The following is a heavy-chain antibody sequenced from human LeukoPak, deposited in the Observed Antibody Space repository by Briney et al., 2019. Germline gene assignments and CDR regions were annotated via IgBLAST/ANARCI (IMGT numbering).Heavy chain of an antibody. V-gene: IGHV3-48*01. CDR3: ARGRTVYYYYVDV. CDR2: ISTSSSTI. D-gene: IGHD4-17*01. J-gene: IGHJ6*03. CDR1: GFTFSSYS. Sequence: GGSLRLSCAASGFTFSSYSMNWVRQAPGKGLEWVSYISTSSSTIYYADSVKGRFTISRDNAKNSLYLQMNSLRAEDTAVYYCARGRTVYYYYVDVWGKGTTVTVSS.